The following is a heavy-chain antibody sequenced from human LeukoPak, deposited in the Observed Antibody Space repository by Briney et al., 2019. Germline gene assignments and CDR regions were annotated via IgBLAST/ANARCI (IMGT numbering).Heavy chain of an antibody. Sequence: ASVKVSCKVSGYTLTELSMHWVRQAPGKGLEWMGGFDPEDGETIYAQKFQGRVTMTEGTSTDTAYMELSSPRYEGTGVYYCAKGHHLSFWSCQNWFDPWGQGTLVTVSS. CDR1: GYTLTELS. V-gene: IGHV1-24*01. CDR3: AKGHHLSFWSCQNWFDP. CDR2: FDPEDGET. D-gene: IGHD3-3*01. J-gene: IGHJ5*02.